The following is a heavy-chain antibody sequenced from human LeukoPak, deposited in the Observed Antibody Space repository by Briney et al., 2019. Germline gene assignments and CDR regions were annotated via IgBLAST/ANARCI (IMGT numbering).Heavy chain of an antibody. Sequence: PSETLSLTCTVSGGSISSSSYYWGWIRQPPRKGLEWIGSIYYSGSTYYNPSLKSKVTISVDTSKNQFSLKLSSVTAADPAVYYCASRALGPYYYDSSGYYSYFFDYWGQGTLVTVSS. J-gene: IGHJ4*02. CDR3: ASRALGPYYYDSSGYYSYFFDY. CDR1: GGSISSSSYY. CDR2: IYYSGST. D-gene: IGHD3-22*01. V-gene: IGHV4-39*01.